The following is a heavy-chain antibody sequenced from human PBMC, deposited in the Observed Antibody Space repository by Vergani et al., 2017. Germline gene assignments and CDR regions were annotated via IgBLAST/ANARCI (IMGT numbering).Heavy chain of an antibody. V-gene: IGHV4-59*01. CDR2: IYYSGST. D-gene: IGHD1-26*01. J-gene: IGHJ4*02. Sequence: QVQLQESGPGLVKPSETLSLTCTVSGGSISSYYWSWIRQPPGKGLEWIGYIYYSGSTNYNPSLKSRVTISVDTSKNQFSLKLSSVTAADTAVYYCATDSGSYFRRFDYWGQGTLVTVSS. CDR3: ATDSGSYFRRFDY. CDR1: GGSISSYY.